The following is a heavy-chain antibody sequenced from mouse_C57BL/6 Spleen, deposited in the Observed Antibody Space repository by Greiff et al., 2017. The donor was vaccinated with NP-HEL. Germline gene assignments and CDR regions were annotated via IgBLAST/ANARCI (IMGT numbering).Heavy chain of an antibody. CDR1: GFSFTSYG. Sequence: VQLKQSGPGLVQPSQSLSITCTASGFSFTSYGVHWVRQSPGKGLEWLGVIWSGGSTDYNAAFISRLSISKDNSKSQVFFKMNSLQADDTAIYYCARRLMITTRGSYFDVWGTGTTVTVSS. V-gene: IGHV2-2*01. D-gene: IGHD2-4*01. CDR2: IWSGGST. CDR3: ARRLMITTRGSYFDV. J-gene: IGHJ1*03.